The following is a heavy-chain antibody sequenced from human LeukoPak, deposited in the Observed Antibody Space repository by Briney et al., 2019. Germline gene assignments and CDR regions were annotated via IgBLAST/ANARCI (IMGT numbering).Heavy chain of an antibody. CDR1: GGSISSYY. CDR3: TRVEEWRYFDY. Sequence: PSETLSLTCTVSGGSISSYYWSWLRQPPGKGLEWIGYIYYSGSTNYNPSLKSRVTISVDTSKNQFSLKLSSVTAADTAVYYCTRVEEWRYFDYWGQGTLVTVSS. D-gene: IGHD3-16*02. J-gene: IGHJ4*02. V-gene: IGHV4-59*01. CDR2: IYYSGST.